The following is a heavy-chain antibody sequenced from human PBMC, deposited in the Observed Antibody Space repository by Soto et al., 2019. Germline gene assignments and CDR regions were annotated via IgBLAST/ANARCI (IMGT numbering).Heavy chain of an antibody. V-gene: IGHV4-34*01. D-gene: IGHD6-19*01. CDR2: INHSGST. J-gene: IGHJ6*02. CDR3: ARAGRRRAGPSIYGMDV. CDR1: GGSFSGYY. Sequence: SETLSLTCAVYGGSFSGYYWSWIRQPPGKGLEWIGEINHSGSTNYNPSLKSRVTISVDMSKNQFSLKLSSVTAADTAVYYCARAGRRRAGPSIYGMDVWGQGTTVTVSS.